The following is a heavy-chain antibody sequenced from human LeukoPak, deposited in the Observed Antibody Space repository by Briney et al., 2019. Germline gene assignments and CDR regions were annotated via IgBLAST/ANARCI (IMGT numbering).Heavy chain of an antibody. V-gene: IGHV1-18*01. Sequence: GASVKVSCKASGYTFTSYGISWVRQAPGQGLEWMGWISAYNGNTNYAQKLQGRVTMTTDTSTSTAYMELRSLSSDDTAVYYCARAYYGSASQPDNWFDPWGQGTLLAVSS. J-gene: IGHJ5*02. CDR3: ARAYYGSASQPDNWFDP. D-gene: IGHD3-10*01. CDR1: GYTFTSYG. CDR2: ISAYNGNT.